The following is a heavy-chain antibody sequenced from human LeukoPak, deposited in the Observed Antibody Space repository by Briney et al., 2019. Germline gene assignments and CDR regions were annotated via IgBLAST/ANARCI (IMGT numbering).Heavy chain of an antibody. CDR2: IYYSGST. J-gene: IGHJ3*02. CDR1: GGSVSSGRYY. D-gene: IGHD2-2*01. Sequence: SETLSLTCTVSGGSVSSGRYYWSWIRQPPGKGLEWIGYIYYSGSTNYNPSLKSRVTISVDTSKNQFSLKLSSVTAADTAVYYCARERSCSSTSCYVVDIWGQGTMVTVSS. V-gene: IGHV4-61*01. CDR3: ARERSCSSTSCYVVDI.